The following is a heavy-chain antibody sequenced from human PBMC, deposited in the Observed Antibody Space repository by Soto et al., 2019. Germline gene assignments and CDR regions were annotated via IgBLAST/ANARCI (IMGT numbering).Heavy chain of an antibody. CDR2: ISAYTDDP. CDR1: GNTFTNFG. V-gene: IGHV1-18*01. J-gene: IGHJ5*02. Sequence: GASVKVSCKASGNTFTNFGVTWVRQAPGQGLEWMGWISAYTDDPNYAQKFQGRVTMTIDTSTSTAYLDLRSLTSDDTAVYYCARVIPGAEDWLDPWGQGTLVTVYS. CDR3: ARVIPGAEDWLDP. D-gene: IGHD2-2*01.